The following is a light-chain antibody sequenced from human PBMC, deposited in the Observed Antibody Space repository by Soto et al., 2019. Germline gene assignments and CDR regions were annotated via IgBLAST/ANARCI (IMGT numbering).Light chain of an antibody. CDR3: QQFDDSVT. CDR2: GAS. V-gene: IGKV3-15*01. CDR1: QSVSSN. J-gene: IGKJ5*01. Sequence: IVMTQSPATLSVSPGERATLSCRASQSVSSNLAWYQQKPGQAPRLLIYGASTRATGIPARFSGSGSGTDFTLTISRLEPEDSAVYYCQQFDDSVTFGQGTRLEIK.